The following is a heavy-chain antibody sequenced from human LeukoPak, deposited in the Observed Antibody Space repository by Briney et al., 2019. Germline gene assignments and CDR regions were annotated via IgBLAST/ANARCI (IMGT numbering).Heavy chain of an antibody. Sequence: PSETLSLTCAVYGGSFSGYYWSWIRQPPGKGLEWIGEINHSGSTNYNPSLKSRVTISVDTSKNQFSLKLSSVTAADTAVYYCARGLSYYDSSGYYYPYYYYMDVWGKGTTVTVSS. CDR3: ARGLSYYDSSGYYYPYYYYMDV. J-gene: IGHJ6*03. CDR2: INHSGST. D-gene: IGHD3-22*01. V-gene: IGHV4-34*01. CDR1: GGSFSGYY.